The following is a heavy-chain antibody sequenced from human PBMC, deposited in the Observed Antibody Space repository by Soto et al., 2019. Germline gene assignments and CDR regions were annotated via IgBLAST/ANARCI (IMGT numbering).Heavy chain of an antibody. Sequence: VQLVQSGAEVKKPGASVKVSCKTSGDSFNDYYIHWVRQAPGQGLEWMGWINPNGGDTKYAQKFQGRVTVTRDTSIRTVYMELSSLRSGDTAFYYCARESGGATATLDYYYFYMDVWGKGTTVTVSS. V-gene: IGHV1-2*02. CDR3: ARESGGATATLDYYYFYMDV. CDR2: INPNGGDT. CDR1: GDSFNDYY. J-gene: IGHJ6*03. D-gene: IGHD5-12*01.